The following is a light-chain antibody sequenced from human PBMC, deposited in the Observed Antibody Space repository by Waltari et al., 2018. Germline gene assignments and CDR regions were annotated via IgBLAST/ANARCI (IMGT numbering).Light chain of an antibody. CDR3: QQYHGYSLT. Sequence: DIQMTQSPSTLSASVGDRVTITCRASQSISSWLPWYQQKPGKAPKLLIYKASTLESGVPSRFSGSGSGTEFTLTISSLQPDDFATYYCQQYHGYSLTFGGGTKVEIK. J-gene: IGKJ4*01. CDR2: KAS. CDR1: QSISSW. V-gene: IGKV1-5*03.